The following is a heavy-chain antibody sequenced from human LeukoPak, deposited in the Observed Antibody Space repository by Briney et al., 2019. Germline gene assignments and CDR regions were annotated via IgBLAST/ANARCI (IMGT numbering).Heavy chain of an antibody. J-gene: IGHJ4*02. V-gene: IGHV3-53*01. CDR1: GFTVSSNS. CDR3: ARRAGAYSHPYDY. Sequence: ETLSLTCTVSGFTVSSNSMSWVRQAPGKGLEWVSFIYSDNTHYSDSVKGRFTISRDNSKNTLYLQMNSLRAEDTAVYYCARRAGAYSHPYDYWGQGTLVTVSS. D-gene: IGHD4/OR15-4a*01. CDR2: IYSDNT.